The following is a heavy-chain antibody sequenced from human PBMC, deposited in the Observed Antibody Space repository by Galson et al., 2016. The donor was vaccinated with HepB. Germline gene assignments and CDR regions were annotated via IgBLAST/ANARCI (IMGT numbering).Heavy chain of an antibody. J-gene: IGHJ3*02. Sequence: SLRLSCAASGFTFSNYAMSWVRQAPGKGLEWVSGINGIGGSTFYADSVKGRFTISRDNSKNTLYLEMNSLRVEDTAVYYCAKDLEGSGWFHDAFDIWGQGTMVTASS. CDR1: GFTFSNYA. CDR3: AKDLEGSGWFHDAFDI. CDR2: INGIGGST. V-gene: IGHV3-23*01. D-gene: IGHD6-19*01.